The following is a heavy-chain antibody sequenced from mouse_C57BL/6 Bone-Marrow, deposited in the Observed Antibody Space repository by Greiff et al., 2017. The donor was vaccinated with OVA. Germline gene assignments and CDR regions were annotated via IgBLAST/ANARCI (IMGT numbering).Heavy chain of an antibody. CDR1: GYTFTDYY. Sequence: VQLKESGAELVRPGASVKLSCKASGYTFTDYYINWVKQRPGQGLEWIARIYPGSGNTYYNEKFKSKATLTVDTSSSTAYMQLSSLTSEDSAVYYCARCHWDEAYWGQGTLVTVSA. J-gene: IGHJ3*01. CDR2: IYPGSGNT. CDR3: ARCHWDEAY. V-gene: IGHV1-76*01. D-gene: IGHD4-1*01.